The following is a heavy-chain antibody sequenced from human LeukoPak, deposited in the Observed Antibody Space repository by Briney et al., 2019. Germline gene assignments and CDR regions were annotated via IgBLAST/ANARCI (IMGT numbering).Heavy chain of an antibody. CDR1: GFTFSDYY. Sequence: GGSLRLSCAASGFTFSDYYMSWVRQAPGKGLEWVSYISGSSSFTIYADSVKGRFTISRDNSKNTVYLQMNSLRAEDTAVYYCAKDYSGYFDYWGQGTLVTVSS. V-gene: IGHV3-11*05. D-gene: IGHD2-21*01. CDR3: AKDYSGYFDY. CDR2: ISGSSSFT. J-gene: IGHJ4*02.